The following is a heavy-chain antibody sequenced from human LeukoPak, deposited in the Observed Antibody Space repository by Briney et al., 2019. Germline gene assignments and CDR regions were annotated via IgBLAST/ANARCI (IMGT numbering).Heavy chain of an antibody. V-gene: IGHV3-7*03. CDR3: ARKARWFGELSDPHYYYGMDV. D-gene: IGHD3-10*01. CDR1: GFPLSSYW. J-gene: IGHJ6*04. Sequence: PGGSRRLPCAASGFPLSSYWMSWVRQAPGKGLEGVANIKQGGSEKYYVDSVKGRFTISRDNAKNSLYLKMNSLRAEDTAVYYCARKARWFGELSDPHYYYGMDVWGKGTTVTVSS. CDR2: IKQGGSEK.